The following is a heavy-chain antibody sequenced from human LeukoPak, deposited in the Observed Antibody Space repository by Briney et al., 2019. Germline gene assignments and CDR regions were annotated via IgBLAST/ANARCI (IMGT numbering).Heavy chain of an antibody. J-gene: IGHJ4*02. CDR1: GYTFTSYG. D-gene: IGHD2-2*01. CDR2: ISAYNGNT. Sequence: ASVKVSCKASGYTFTSYGISWVRQAPGQGLEWMGWISAYNGNTNYAQKLQGRVTMTTDTSTSTAYMELRSLRSDDTAVYYCARVGCSSTSCYVTGLDYWGQGTLVTVSS. V-gene: IGHV1-18*01. CDR3: ARVGCSSTSCYVTGLDY.